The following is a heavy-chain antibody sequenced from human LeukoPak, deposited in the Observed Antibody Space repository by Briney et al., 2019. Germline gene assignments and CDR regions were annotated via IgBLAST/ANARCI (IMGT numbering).Heavy chain of an antibody. D-gene: IGHD3-22*01. V-gene: IGHV7-4-1*02. CDR2: INTNTGNP. CDR3: SRGYYDGSGSIADY. CDR1: GYTFTNYA. J-gene: IGHJ4*02. Sequence: ASVKVSCKASGYTFTNYAMNWVRQAPGQGLEWMGWINTNTGNPTYAQGFTRRFVFSLDTSVSTAYPQVSRLKAEDNAVYFCSRGYYDGSGSIADYWAREPWSPSPQ.